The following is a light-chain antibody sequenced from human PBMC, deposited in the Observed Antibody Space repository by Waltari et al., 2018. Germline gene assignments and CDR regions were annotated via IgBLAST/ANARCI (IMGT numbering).Light chain of an antibody. V-gene: IGKV1-39*01. J-gene: IGKJ4*01. CDR2: KAS. CDR1: ENVNNY. CDR3: QHNYGTPT. Sequence: DIQMTQSPSSLSASVGDRVTITSRASENVNNYLNWYQQKPGKAPKLLIYKASTLQSGVPSRFSGSGSGTDYTFTISSLQSEDVATYYCQHNYGTPTFGGGTKVEIK.